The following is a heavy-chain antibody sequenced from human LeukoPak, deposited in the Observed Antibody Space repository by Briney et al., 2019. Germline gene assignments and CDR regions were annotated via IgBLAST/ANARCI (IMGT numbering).Heavy chain of an antibody. J-gene: IGHJ4*02. V-gene: IGHV3-53*01. Sequence: GGSLRLSCATSGFTVSTNYVSWVRQAPGKGLEWVSLIYNDGRADYVDSVKGRFAISRDSSKDTVYLQMNSLRADDTAVYYCNFRQDYWGQGILVTVSS. CDR2: IYNDGRA. CDR1: GFTVSTNY. CDR3: NFRQDY.